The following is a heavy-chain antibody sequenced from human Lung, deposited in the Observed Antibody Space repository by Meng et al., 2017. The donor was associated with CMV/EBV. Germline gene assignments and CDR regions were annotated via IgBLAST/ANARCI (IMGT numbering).Heavy chain of an antibody. D-gene: IGHD3-16*01. CDR3: ARSLVHSAMDV. CDR1: GYSFITDD. J-gene: IGHJ6*02. V-gene: IGHV1-8*01. Sequence: ASXXVSCKASGYSFITDDINWVRQAAGQGPEWMGWMNPNSGNTGYAQKFQGRVTMTRNVSTRTAYMELTSLRSEDTAVYYCARSLVHSAMDVWGQGNAVTVSS. CDR2: MNPNSGNT.